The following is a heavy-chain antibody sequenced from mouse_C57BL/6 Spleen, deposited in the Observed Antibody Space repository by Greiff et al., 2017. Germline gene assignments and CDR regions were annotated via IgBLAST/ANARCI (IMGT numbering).Heavy chain of an antibody. CDR1: GYTFTDYE. D-gene: IGHD1-1*01. CDR3: TDYYGSSYGVLYFDV. CDR2: IDPETGGT. J-gene: IGHJ1*03. V-gene: IGHV1-15*01. Sequence: QVHVKQSGAELVRPGASVTLSCKASGYTFTDYEMHWVKQTPVHGLEWIGAIDPETGGTAYNQKFKGKAILTADKSSSTAYMELRSLTSEDSAVYYCTDYYGSSYGVLYFDVWGTGTTVTVSS.